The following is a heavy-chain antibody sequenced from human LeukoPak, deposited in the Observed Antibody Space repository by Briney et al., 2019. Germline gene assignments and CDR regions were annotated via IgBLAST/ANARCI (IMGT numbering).Heavy chain of an antibody. CDR2: IYYSGST. J-gene: IGHJ4*02. D-gene: IGHD2-2*01. Sequence: SETLSLTCTVSGGSISSSSYYWGWIRQPQGKGLEWIGSIYYSGSTYYNPSLKSRVTISVDTSKNQFSLKLSSVTAAVTAVYYCARHLPAAILSNFDYWGQGTLVTVSS. CDR3: ARHLPAAILSNFDY. V-gene: IGHV4-39*01. CDR1: GGSISSSSYY.